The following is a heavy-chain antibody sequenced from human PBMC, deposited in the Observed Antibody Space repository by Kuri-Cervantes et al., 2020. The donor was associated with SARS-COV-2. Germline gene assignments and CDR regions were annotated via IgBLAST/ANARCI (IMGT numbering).Heavy chain of an antibody. Sequence: LSLTCAASGFTFSSYWMSWVRQAPGKGLEWVANIKQDGSEKYYVDSVKGRFTISRDNAKNSLYLQMNSLRAEDTAVYYCAKDPFGGVIAAYYFDYWGQGTLVTVSS. D-gene: IGHD3-16*02. J-gene: IGHJ4*02. CDR3: AKDPFGGVIAAYYFDY. CDR2: IKQDGSEK. V-gene: IGHV3-7*01. CDR1: GFTFSSYW.